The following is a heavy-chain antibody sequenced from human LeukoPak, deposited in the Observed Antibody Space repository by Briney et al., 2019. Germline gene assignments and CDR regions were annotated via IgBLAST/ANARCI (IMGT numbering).Heavy chain of an antibody. CDR2: ISSSGSTI. D-gene: IGHD3-10*01. CDR1: GFTFSDYY. Sequence: GGSLRLSCAASGFTFSDYYMSWIGQAPGKGLEWVSYISSSGSTIYYADSVKGRFTISRDNAKNSLYLQMNSLRAEDTAVYYCARAFPYYYGSGSNDIWGQGTMVTVSS. J-gene: IGHJ3*02. V-gene: IGHV3-11*04. CDR3: ARAFPYYYGSGSNDI.